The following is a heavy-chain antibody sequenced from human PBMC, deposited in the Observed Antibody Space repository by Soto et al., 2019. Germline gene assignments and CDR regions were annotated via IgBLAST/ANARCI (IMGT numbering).Heavy chain of an antibody. J-gene: IGHJ6*02. V-gene: IGHV3-53*01. CDR3: AKKPPSTIQGWAFGMDV. D-gene: IGHD2-8*01. CDR1: GFTVTSNY. CDR2: TFSGGST. Sequence: QPGGSLRLSCLASGFTVTSNYMIWVRQPPGKGLEWVSTTFSGGSTNYADSVKGRFTISRDNSKNTVYLQMNNLRVEDTAVYYCAKKPPSTIQGWAFGMDVWGQGTTVTVSS.